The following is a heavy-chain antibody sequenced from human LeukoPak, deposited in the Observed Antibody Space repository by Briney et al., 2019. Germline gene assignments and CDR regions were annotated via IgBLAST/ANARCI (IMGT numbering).Heavy chain of an antibody. J-gene: IGHJ3*02. CDR3: AIWDITMVRGVIIGGAFDI. CDR1: GFTFSSYG. D-gene: IGHD3-10*01. CDR2: ISYNGSNK. V-gene: IGHV3-30*03. Sequence: PGGSLRLSCAASGFTFSSYGMHWVRQAPGKGLEWVAVISYNGSNKYYADSVKGRFTISRDNSKNTLYLQMNSLRAEDTAVYYCAIWDITMVRGVIIGGAFDIWGQGTMVTVSS.